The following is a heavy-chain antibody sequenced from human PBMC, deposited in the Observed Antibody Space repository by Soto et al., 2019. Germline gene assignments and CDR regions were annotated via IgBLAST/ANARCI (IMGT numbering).Heavy chain of an antibody. J-gene: IGHJ3*02. CDR1: GFTFDDYA. D-gene: IGHD3-22*01. CDR3: AKEKYYYDSSGYYSDAFDI. CDR2: ISWNSGSI. Sequence: EVQLVESGGGLVQPGRSLRLSCSASGFTFDDYAMHWVRQAPGKGLEWVSGISWNSGSIGYADSVKGRFTISRDNAKNSLYLQMNSLRAEDTALYYCAKEKYYYDSSGYYSDAFDIWGQVTMVTVSS. V-gene: IGHV3-9*01.